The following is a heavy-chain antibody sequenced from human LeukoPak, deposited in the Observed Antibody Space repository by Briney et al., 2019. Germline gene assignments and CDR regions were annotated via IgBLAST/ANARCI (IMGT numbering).Heavy chain of an antibody. D-gene: IGHD6-13*01. CDR2: INHSGST. J-gene: IGHJ4*02. Sequence: SETLSLTCAVYGGSFSGYYWSWIRQPPGKGLEWIGEINHSGSTNYNPSLKSRVTISVDTSKNQFSLKLSSVTAADTAVYYCATRRGIAARSPFDYWGQGTLVTVSS. V-gene: IGHV4-34*01. CDR1: GGSFSGYY. CDR3: ATRRGIAARSPFDY.